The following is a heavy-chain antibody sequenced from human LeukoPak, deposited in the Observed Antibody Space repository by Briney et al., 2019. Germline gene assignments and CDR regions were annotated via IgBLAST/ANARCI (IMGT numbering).Heavy chain of an antibody. Sequence: SETLSLTCTVSGGSVSSYYWSWIRQPPGKGLEWIGYIYYSGSTNYNPSLKSRVTISVDTSKNQFSRKRSAVTAADTAVYYCARRDFVYYGLDVWGQGTTVTVSS. CDR1: GGSVSSYY. V-gene: IGHV4-59*02. CDR3: ARRDFVYYGLDV. J-gene: IGHJ6*02. D-gene: IGHD2/OR15-2a*01. CDR2: IYYSGST.